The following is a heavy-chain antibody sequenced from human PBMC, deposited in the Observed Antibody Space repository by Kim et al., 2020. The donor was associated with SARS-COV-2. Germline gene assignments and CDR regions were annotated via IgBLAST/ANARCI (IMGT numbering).Heavy chain of an antibody. D-gene: IGHD6-19*01. CDR2: IHTYSGNT. CDR3: AKGVGSGAWYPFDY. CDR1: GYTFTSFG. V-gene: IGHV1-18*01. J-gene: IGHJ4*02. Sequence: ASVKVSCKASGYTFTSFGLTWVRQAPGQGLEWMGWIHTYSGNTNYAQNLQGRVTLTTDTSTSTAYMELRSLTSDDTAVYYCAKGVGSGAWYPFDYWGQGTLVTVSS.